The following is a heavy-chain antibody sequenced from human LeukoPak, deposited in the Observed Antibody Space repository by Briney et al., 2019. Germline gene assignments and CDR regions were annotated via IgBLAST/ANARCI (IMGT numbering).Heavy chain of an antibody. V-gene: IGHV4-30-2*01. CDR1: GGSISSGGYY. D-gene: IGHD3-10*01. J-gene: IGHJ6*03. CDR3: ARSKPNAMVRGVSAYYYYYYMDV. CDR2: IYHSGST. Sequence: PSETLSLTCTVSGGSISSGGYYWSWLRQPPGKGLEWIGYIYHSGSTYYNPSLKSRVTISVDRSKNQFSLKLSSVTAADTAVYYCARSKPNAMVRGVSAYYYYYYMDVWGKGTTVTVSS.